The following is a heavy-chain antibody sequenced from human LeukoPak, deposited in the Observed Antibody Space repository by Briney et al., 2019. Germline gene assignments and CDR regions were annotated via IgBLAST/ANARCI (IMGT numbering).Heavy chain of an antibody. CDR3: ARDYNVLRFLEWLPTFDY. J-gene: IGHJ4*02. Sequence: ASVKVSCKASGYTFTGYYMHWVRQAPGQGLEWIGWINPNSGGTNYAQKFQGRVTMTRDTSISTAYMELSRLRSDDTAVYYCARDYNVLRFLEWLPTFDYWGQGTLVTVSS. V-gene: IGHV1-2*02. CDR2: INPNSGGT. CDR1: GYTFTGYY. D-gene: IGHD3-3*01.